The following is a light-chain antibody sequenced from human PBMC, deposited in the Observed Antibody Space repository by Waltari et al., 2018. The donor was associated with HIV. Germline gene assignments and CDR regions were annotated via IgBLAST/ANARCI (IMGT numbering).Light chain of an antibody. V-gene: IGLV3-19*01. CDR1: SLRSYY. J-gene: IGLJ1*01. Sequence: SSELTQDPAVSVALGQTVRITCQGDSLRSYYASWYQQKPGQAHLFVVYGNEKRPAGFPERLSGSSAGHTASWTITGAQAEDEADYYCNPRDSSGHHRVFATGTTVTVL. CDR2: GNE. CDR3: NPRDSSGHHRV.